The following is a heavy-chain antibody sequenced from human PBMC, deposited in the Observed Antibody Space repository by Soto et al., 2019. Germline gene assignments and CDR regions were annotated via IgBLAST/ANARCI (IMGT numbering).Heavy chain of an antibody. D-gene: IGHD3-9*01. Sequence: SVKVSCKASGGTFSSYAINWVRQAPGQGLEWMGGIIPICGTANYAQKFQGRVTITADESTSTAYMELSSLRSEDTAVYYCATDTYYDILAGYPHYYYGMDVWGQGTTVTVSS. CDR2: IIPICGTA. J-gene: IGHJ6*02. V-gene: IGHV1-69*13. CDR1: GGTFSSYA. CDR3: ATDTYYDILAGYPHYYYGMDV.